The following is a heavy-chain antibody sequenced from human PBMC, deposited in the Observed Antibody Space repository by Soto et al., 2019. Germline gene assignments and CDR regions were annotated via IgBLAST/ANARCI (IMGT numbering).Heavy chain of an antibody. V-gene: IGHV1-18*01. CDR2: ISAYNYNT. Sequence: VKVSCKASGYTFTSYGLSWVRQAPGQGLEWMGRISAYNYNTNYAQKLQGRVTMTTDTSTSTAYMEPRSLRSDDTAVYYCARVVGALGHWFDPWGQGTLVTVSS. CDR3: ARVVGALGHWFDP. J-gene: IGHJ5*02. CDR1: GYTFTSYG. D-gene: IGHD1-26*01.